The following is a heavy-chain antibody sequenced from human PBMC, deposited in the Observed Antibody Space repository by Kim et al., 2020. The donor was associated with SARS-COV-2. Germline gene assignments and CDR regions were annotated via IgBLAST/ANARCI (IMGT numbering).Heavy chain of an antibody. CDR2: IIPIFGTA. V-gene: IGHV1-69*13. CDR3: ARVRLYSNNLPPYYYYGMDV. Sequence: SVKVSCKASGGTFSSYAISWVRQAPGQGLEWMGGIIPIFGTANYAQKFQGRVTITADESTSTAYMELSSLRSEDTAVYYCARVRLYSNNLPPYYYYGMDVWGQGTTVTVSS. D-gene: IGHD4-4*01. J-gene: IGHJ6*02. CDR1: GGTFSSYA.